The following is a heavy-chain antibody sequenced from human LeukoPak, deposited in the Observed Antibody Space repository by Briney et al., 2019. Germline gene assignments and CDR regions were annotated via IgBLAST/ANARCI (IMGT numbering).Heavy chain of an antibody. J-gene: IGHJ4*02. V-gene: IGHV5-51*01. Sequence: GESLKISCKGSGYSFANYWIGWVRQMLGKGLEWMGIIYPGDSDTKYSPSFQGQVTISADKSISTAYLQWSSLKASDTAMYFCAGLGTNLPFGYWGQGALVTVSS. CDR1: GYSFANYW. D-gene: IGHD1-14*01. CDR3: AGLGTNLPFGY. CDR2: IYPGDSDT.